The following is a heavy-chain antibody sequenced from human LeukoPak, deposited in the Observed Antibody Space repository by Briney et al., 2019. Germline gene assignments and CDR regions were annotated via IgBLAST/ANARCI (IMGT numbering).Heavy chain of an antibody. D-gene: IGHD1-26*01. CDR3: AIDPSGSYPYGMDV. Sequence: SEALSLTCAVYGGSFSGYYWSWIRQPPGKGLEWIGEINHSGSTNYNPSLKSRVTISVDTSRNQFSLKLSSVAAADTAVYYCAIDPSGSYPYGMDVWGQGTTVTVSS. J-gene: IGHJ6*02. CDR1: GGSFSGYY. CDR2: INHSGST. V-gene: IGHV4-34*01.